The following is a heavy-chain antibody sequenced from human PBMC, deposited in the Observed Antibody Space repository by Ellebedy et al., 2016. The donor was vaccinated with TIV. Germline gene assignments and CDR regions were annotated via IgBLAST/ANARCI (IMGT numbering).Heavy chain of an antibody. V-gene: IGHV3-7*01. CDR1: GFTFSDHW. Sequence: PGGSLRLSCAASGFTFSDHWLSWVRQAPGKGLECVANIKADGSEKDYVDSVKGRFTISRDNAKNSLYLQMNSLRADDTATYYCARNYDGVWGQGTTVTVSS. J-gene: IGHJ6*02. D-gene: IGHD3-16*01. CDR3: ARNYDGV. CDR2: IKADGSEK.